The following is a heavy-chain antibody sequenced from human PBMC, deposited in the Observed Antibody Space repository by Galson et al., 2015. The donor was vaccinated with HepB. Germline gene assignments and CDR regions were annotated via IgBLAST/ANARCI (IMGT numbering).Heavy chain of an antibody. CDR2: ISGYRGYT. V-gene: IGHV1-18*04. J-gene: IGHJ2*01. Sequence: SVKVSCKAYGYNFNDYGSSCVQQGPGDGLDWMGWISGYRGYTNYSQKFQGRVSITWDTSASPAYMEVSILRSEDTAVFYCPRLRYYFDNTGSLVRYFDLWGRGTLVTVSS. D-gene: IGHD3-22*01. CDR1: GYNFNDYG. CDR3: PRLRYYFDNTGSLVRYFDL.